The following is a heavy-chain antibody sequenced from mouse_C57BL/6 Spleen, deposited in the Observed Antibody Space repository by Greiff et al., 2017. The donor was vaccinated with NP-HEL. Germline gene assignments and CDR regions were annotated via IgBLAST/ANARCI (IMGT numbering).Heavy chain of an antibody. J-gene: IGHJ2*01. CDR1: GYTFTSYW. CDR3: ARGDYGSSPFDV. D-gene: IGHD1-1*01. V-gene: IGHV1-61*01. CDR2: IYPSDSET. Sequence: QVQLQQPGAELVRPGSSVKLSCKASGYTFTSYWMDWVKQRPGQGLEWIGNIYPSDSETHYNQKFKDKATLTVDKSSSTAYMQLSSLTSEDSAVYYCARGDYGSSPFDVWGQGTTLTVSS.